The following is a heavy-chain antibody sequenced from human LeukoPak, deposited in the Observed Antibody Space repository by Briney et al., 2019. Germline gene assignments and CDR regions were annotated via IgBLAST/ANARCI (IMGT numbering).Heavy chain of an antibody. D-gene: IGHD3-3*01. V-gene: IGHV4-34*01. CDR2: INHSGST. Sequence: SETLSLTCAVYGGSFSGYYWSWIRQPPGKGLEWIGEINHSGSTNYNPSLKSRVTISVGTSKNQFSLKLSSVTAADTAVYYCARVRREKYYDFWSGYYRGKYYFDYWGQGTLVTVSS. CDR3: ARVRREKYYDFWSGYYRGKYYFDY. CDR1: GGSFSGYY. J-gene: IGHJ4*02.